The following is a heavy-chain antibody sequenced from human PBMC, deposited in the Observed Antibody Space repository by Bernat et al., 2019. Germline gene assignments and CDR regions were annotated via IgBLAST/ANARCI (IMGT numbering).Heavy chain of an antibody. V-gene: IGHV3-9*01. Sequence: EVQPVESGGGLVQPGRSLRLSCAASGFTFDDYAMHWVRQAPGKGLEWVSGISWNSGSIGYADSVKGRFTISRDNAKNSLYLQMNSLRAEDTALYYCAKGISSGWYGAFDIWGQGTMVTVSS. CDR2: ISWNSGSI. CDR1: GFTFDDYA. D-gene: IGHD6-19*01. J-gene: IGHJ3*02. CDR3: AKGISSGWYGAFDI.